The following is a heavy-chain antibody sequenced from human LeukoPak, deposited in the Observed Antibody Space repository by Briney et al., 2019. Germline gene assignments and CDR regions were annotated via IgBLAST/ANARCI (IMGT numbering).Heavy chain of an antibody. CDR2: IYYSGST. Sequence: SETLSLTCTVSGGSISSYYWSWIRQPPGKGLEWIGYIYYSGSTNYNPSLKSRVTISVDTSKNQFSLKLSSVTAADTAVYYCVRGPYGSSISNWFDPWGQGMLVTVSS. D-gene: IGHD3-10*01. V-gene: IGHV4-59*08. CDR3: VRGPYGSSISNWFDP. J-gene: IGHJ5*02. CDR1: GGSISSYY.